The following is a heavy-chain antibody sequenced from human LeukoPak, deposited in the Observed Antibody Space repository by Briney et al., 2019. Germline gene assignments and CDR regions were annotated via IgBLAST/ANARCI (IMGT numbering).Heavy chain of an antibody. CDR3: ARDQLSRGVWFDP. CDR1: GYTFTSYA. D-gene: IGHD1-1*01. CDR2: ISTYNGNT. J-gene: IGHJ5*02. V-gene: IGHV1-18*01. Sequence: ASVKVSCKASGYTFTSYAISWVRQAPGQGLEWMGWISTYNGNTNYAQKLQGRVTMTTEISTSTAYMELRSLRSDDTAVYYCARDQLSRGVWFDPWGQGTLVTVSS.